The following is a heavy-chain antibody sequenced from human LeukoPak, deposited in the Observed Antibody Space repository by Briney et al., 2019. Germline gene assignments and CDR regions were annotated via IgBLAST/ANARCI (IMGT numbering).Heavy chain of an antibody. V-gene: IGHV3-7*04. CDR1: GFTISSFW. CDR2: IKPDGSQK. J-gene: IGHJ4*02. Sequence: GGSLRLSCAASGFTISSFWMTWVRQAPGKGLEWVANIKPDGSQKYYVDSVEDRFTISRDNAKNSLHLHMNSLRAEDTAVYYCARVYGDYNWGQGTLVTVSS. CDR3: ARVYGDYN. D-gene: IGHD4-17*01.